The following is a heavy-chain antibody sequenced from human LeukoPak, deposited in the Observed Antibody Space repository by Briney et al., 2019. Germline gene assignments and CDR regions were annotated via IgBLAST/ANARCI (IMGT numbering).Heavy chain of an antibody. CDR1: GYSFPSYW. J-gene: IGHJ6*03. Sequence: GESLKISCKGSGYSFPSYWIGWVRQLPGKGLEWMGIIYPGDSDTRYSPSFQGQVTISADKSISTAYLQWSSLKASDTAMYYSARRSYYYYYMDVWGKGTMVTVSS. CDR2: IYPGDSDT. CDR3: ARRSYYYYYMDV. V-gene: IGHV5-51*01.